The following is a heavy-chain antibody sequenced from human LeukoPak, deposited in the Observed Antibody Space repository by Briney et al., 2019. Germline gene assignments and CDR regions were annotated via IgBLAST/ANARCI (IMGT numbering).Heavy chain of an antibody. V-gene: IGHV1-2*06. J-gene: IGHJ3*01. CDR1: GYTFTGYY. CDR2: INPNNGDT. Sequence: ASVKVSCKPSGYTFTGYYLHWVRQAPGQGLEWMGRINPNNGDTKYTQKFQGRVTMTRDTSISTAYMELSRLKSDDTAVYYCAREQAVAASDSFDFWGQGTMVTVSS. D-gene: IGHD6-19*01. CDR3: AREQAVAASDSFDF.